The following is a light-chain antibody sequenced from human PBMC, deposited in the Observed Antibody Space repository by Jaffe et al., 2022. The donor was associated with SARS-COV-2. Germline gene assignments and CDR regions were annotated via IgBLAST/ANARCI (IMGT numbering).Light chain of an antibody. V-gene: IGLV2-14*01. J-gene: IGLJ1*01. CDR3: SSYTTGSTSYV. CDR1: SSDVGAYDY. CDR2: EVS. Sequence: QSALTQPASVSGSPGQSITISCTGTSSDVGAYDYVSWYQLHPGKAPKLMIYEVSNRPSGVPDRFSGSKSGNTASLTISGLQAEDEADYHCSSYTTGSTSYVFGTGTKVTVL.